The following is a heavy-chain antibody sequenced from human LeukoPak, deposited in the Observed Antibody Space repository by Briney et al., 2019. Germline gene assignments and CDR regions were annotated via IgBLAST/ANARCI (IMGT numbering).Heavy chain of an antibody. CDR3: TRNGTTGRNFDT. V-gene: IGHV6-1*01. D-gene: IGHD4-17*01. Sequence: SQTLSLTCAISGDTVSSNSADWNWNRQSPARGLEWLGRRYYRTKCYNDYAVWLKSIITNNPDTSKYQHTLQLKSGTSADTAGYYCTRNGTTGRNFDTWGQGTLVTVSS. CDR1: GDTVSSNSAD. CDR2: RYYRTKCYN. J-gene: IGHJ5*02.